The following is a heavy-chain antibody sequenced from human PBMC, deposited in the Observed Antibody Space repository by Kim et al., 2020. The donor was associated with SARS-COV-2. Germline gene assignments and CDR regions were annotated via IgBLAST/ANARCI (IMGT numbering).Heavy chain of an antibody. D-gene: IGHD1-26*01. J-gene: IGHJ4*02. CDR3: ARRWGGSYFDF. V-gene: IGHV5-51*01. Sequence: TPLRPSLQGQVTISADNSITTAYLQWDSLKASDTAIYYCARRWGGSYFDFWGQGTLVTVSS. CDR2: T.